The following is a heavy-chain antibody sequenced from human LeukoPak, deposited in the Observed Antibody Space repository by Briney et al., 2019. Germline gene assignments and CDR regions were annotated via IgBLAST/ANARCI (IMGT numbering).Heavy chain of an antibody. V-gene: IGHV4-39*07. CDR3: ARDLGAVAADY. Sequence: SETLSLTCAVSGGSISSNSYYWGWIRQPPGNGLEWIGSIYYSGSTYYNPSLKSRVTISVDTSKNQFSLKLSSVTAADTAVYYCARDLGAVAADYWGQGTLVTVSS. CDR2: IYYSGST. J-gene: IGHJ4*02. D-gene: IGHD6-19*01. CDR1: GGSISSNSYY.